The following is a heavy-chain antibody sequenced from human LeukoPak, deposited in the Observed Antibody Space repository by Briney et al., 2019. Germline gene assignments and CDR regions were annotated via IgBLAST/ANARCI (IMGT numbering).Heavy chain of an antibody. Sequence: PGRSLRLSCAASGFTFSSYAMHWVRQAPGKGLEWVAVISYDGSNEYYADSVKGRFTISRDNSKNTLYLQMNSLRAEDTAVYYCAKEERYYYDSNHFDYWGQGTLVTVSS. V-gene: IGHV3-30-3*01. CDR2: ISYDGSNE. CDR3: AKEERYYYDSNHFDY. D-gene: IGHD3-22*01. J-gene: IGHJ4*02. CDR1: GFTFSSYA.